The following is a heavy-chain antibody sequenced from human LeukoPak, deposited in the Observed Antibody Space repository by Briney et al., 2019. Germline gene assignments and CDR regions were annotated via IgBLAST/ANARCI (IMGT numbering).Heavy chain of an antibody. CDR2: ISYDGSNK. CDR1: GFTFSSYA. J-gene: IGHJ3*01. V-gene: IGHV3-30-3*01. Sequence: GGSLRLSCAASGFTFSSYAMHWVRQAPGKGLEWVAVISYDGSNKYYADSVKGRFTISRDNSKNTLYLQMNSLRAEDTAVYYCARGRAVDTAMFLWGQGAMVSVP. CDR3: ARGRAVDTAMFL. D-gene: IGHD5-18*01.